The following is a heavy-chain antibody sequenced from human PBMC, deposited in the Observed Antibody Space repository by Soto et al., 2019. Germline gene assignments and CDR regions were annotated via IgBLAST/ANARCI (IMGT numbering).Heavy chain of an antibody. Sequence: ASVKVSCKASGYTFTSYGISWARQAPGQGLEWMGWISAYNGNTNYAQKLQGRVTMTTDTSTSTAYMELRSLRSDDTAVYYCARDPESYSSSWYPHFDSWGQGTLVTVSS. J-gene: IGHJ4*02. CDR2: ISAYNGNT. CDR3: ARDPESYSSSWYPHFDS. D-gene: IGHD6-13*01. V-gene: IGHV1-18*01. CDR1: GYTFTSYG.